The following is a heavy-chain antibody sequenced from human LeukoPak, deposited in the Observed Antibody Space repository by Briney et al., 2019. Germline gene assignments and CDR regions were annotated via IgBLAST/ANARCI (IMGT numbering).Heavy chain of an antibody. D-gene: IGHD3-10*01. CDR3: ARSTGSSALRT. CDR2: INHSGSA. V-gene: IGHV4-34*01. CDR1: GGSFSGYY. J-gene: IGHJ4*02. Sequence: PSETLSLTCAVSGGSFSGYYWSWIRQPPGKGLEWIGEINHSGSANYNPSLKSRVRISVDRSKNQFSLRLNSVTAADTAIYFCARSTGSSALRTWGQGTLVTVSP.